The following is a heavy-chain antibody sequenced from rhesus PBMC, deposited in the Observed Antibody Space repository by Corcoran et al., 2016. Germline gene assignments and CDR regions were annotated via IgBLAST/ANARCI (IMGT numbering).Heavy chain of an antibody. CDR1: GYTFADYS. D-gene: IGHD2-15*01. CDR3: ARLRYCSSTYCSEVDL. CDR2: INPYTGNT. J-gene: IGHJ2*01. Sequence: QGQLVQSGAEVKKPGSSVQVSCKASGYTFADYSMPWVRQAPRQGLEWMGRINPYTGNTKYAQKSQGRVTKTRDTSTSTAYMELSSLRSEDTVVYYCARLRYCSSTYCSEVDLWGPGTPITISS. V-gene: IGHV1S2*01.